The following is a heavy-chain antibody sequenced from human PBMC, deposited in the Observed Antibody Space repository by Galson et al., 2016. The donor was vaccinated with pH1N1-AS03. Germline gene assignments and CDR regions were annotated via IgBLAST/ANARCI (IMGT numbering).Heavy chain of an antibody. CDR1: GFTFSRSA. V-gene: IGHV3-23*01. D-gene: IGHD3-16*01. CDR3: VAGGLGTDLFDV. CDR2: VNDSGGRT. J-gene: IGHJ3*01. Sequence: SLRLSCAASGFTFSRSAMSWVRQVPGKGLEWVSSVNDSGGRTSYANSVKGRFTVSRDNSKNTLSLEMSSLRVEDTAEYYCVAGGLGTDLFDVWGLGTMVIFSS.